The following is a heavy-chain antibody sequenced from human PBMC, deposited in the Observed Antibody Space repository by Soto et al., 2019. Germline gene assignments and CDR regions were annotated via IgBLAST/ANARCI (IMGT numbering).Heavy chain of an antibody. Sequence: LRLSCAASGSTFSSYEMNWVRQAPGKGLEWVSYISSSGSTIYYADPVKGRFTISRDNAKNSLYLQMNSLRAEDTAVYYCARLLYYSEMHVWGQGTTVTVSS. V-gene: IGHV3-48*03. CDR3: ARLLYYSEMHV. CDR1: GSTFSSYE. J-gene: IGHJ6*02. CDR2: ISSSGSTI. D-gene: IGHD3-22*01.